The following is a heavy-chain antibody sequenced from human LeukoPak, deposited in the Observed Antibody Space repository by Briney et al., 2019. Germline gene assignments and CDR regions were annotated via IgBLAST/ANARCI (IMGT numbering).Heavy chain of an antibody. V-gene: IGHV1-69*05. D-gene: IGHD2-15*01. CDR1: GGTFSSYA. CDR2: IIPIFGTA. Sequence: SVKVSCKASGGTFSSYAISWVRQAPGQGLEWMGGIIPIFGTANYAQKFQGRVTITTDESTSTAYMELSSLRFEDTAVYYCARKYCSGGSCYSGFDYWGQGTLVTVSS. CDR3: ARKYCSGGSCYSGFDY. J-gene: IGHJ4*02.